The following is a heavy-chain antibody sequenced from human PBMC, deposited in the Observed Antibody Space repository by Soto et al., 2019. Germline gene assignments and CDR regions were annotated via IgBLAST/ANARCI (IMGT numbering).Heavy chain of an antibody. CDR1: GGSFSGYY. D-gene: IGHD2-15*01. Sequence: SETLSLTCAVYGGSFSGYYWSLIRQPPGKGLEWIGEINHSGSTNYNPSLKSRVTISVDTSKNQFSLKLSSVTAADTAVYYCARRRYCSGGSCYRSALYFDRWGRGTLAAVSS. CDR2: INHSGST. J-gene: IGHJ2*01. V-gene: IGHV4-34*01. CDR3: ARRRYCSGGSCYRSALYFDR.